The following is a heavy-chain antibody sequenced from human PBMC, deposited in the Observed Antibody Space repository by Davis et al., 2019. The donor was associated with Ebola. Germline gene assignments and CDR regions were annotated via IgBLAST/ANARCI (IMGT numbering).Heavy chain of an antibody. D-gene: IGHD2-2*01. CDR1: GFTFSSYA. Sequence: GESLKISCTASGFTFSSYAMHWVRQAPGKGLEWVAVISYDGSNKYYADSVKGRFTISRDNSENTLYLQMNSLRAEDTAVYYCARGSDCSSTSCLPPYYYYYYGMDVWGQGTTVTVSS. CDR3: ARGSDCSSTSCLPPYYYYYYGMDV. V-gene: IGHV3-30-3*01. CDR2: ISYDGSNK. J-gene: IGHJ6*02.